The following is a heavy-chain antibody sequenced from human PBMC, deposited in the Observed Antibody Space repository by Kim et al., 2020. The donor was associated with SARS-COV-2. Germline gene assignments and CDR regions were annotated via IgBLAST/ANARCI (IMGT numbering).Heavy chain of an antibody. V-gene: IGHV1-69*13. D-gene: IGHD3-3*01. CDR3: ARRFLEGGYYMDY. J-gene: IGHJ4*02. CDR1: GGTFSSYA. CDR2: IIPIFGTA. Sequence: SVKVSCKASGGTFSSYAISWVRQAPGQGLEWMGGIIPIFGTANYAQKFQGRVTITADESTSTAYMELSSLRSEDTAVYYCARRFLEGGYYMDYWGQGTLVTVSS.